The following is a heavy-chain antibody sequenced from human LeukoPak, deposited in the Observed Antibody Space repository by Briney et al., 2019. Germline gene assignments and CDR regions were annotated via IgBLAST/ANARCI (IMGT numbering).Heavy chain of an antibody. J-gene: IGHJ3*02. Sequence: ASVKVSCKASGGTFSSYAISWVRQAPGQRLEWMGWINAGDGNTKYSQEFQGRVTITRDTSASTAYMELSSLRSEDMAVYYCARAGGGDTAMGDHNAFDIWGQGTMVTVSS. V-gene: IGHV1-3*03. CDR1: GGTFSSYA. D-gene: IGHD5-18*01. CDR3: ARAGGGDTAMGDHNAFDI. CDR2: INAGDGNT.